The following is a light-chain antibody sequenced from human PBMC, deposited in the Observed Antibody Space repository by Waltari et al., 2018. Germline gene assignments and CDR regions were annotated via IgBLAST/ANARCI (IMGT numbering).Light chain of an antibody. CDR2: DAS. Sequence: DIQMIQSPYSLSAPVGDRGTITCPASQDISNYLNWYQQKPGKAPKLLIYDASNLETGVPSRFIGSGSGTDFTFTISSLQPEDIATYYCQQYDNLPITFGPGTKVDIK. V-gene: IGKV1-33*01. CDR3: QQYDNLPIT. J-gene: IGKJ3*01. CDR1: QDISNY.